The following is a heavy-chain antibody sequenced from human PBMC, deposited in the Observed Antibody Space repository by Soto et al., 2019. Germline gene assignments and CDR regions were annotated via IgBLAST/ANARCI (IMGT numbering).Heavy chain of an antibody. CDR2: IWYDGSNK. J-gene: IGHJ4*02. CDR3: ARDRYYDREGNYFDY. CDR1: GFTFSSYG. Sequence: QVQLVESGGGVVQPGRSLRLSCAASGFTFSSYGMHWVRQAPGKGLEWVAVIWYDGSNKYYADSVKGRFTISRDNSKNTLYLQMNSLRAEDTAVYYCARDRYYDREGNYFDYWGQGTLVTVSS. D-gene: IGHD3-22*01. V-gene: IGHV3-33*01.